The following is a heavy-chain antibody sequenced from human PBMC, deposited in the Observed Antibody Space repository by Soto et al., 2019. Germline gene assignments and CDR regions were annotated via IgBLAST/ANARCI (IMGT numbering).Heavy chain of an antibody. CDR3: ARDLTILTGYPLTHYGMDV. V-gene: IGHV1-2*04. Sequence: ASVKVSCKASGYTFTGYYMHWVRQAPGQGLEWMGWINPNSGGTNYAQKFQGWVTMTRDTSISTAYMELSRLRSDDTAVYYCARDLTILTGYPLTHYGMDVWGQGTPVTVSS. D-gene: IGHD3-9*01. CDR2: INPNSGGT. J-gene: IGHJ6*02. CDR1: GYTFTGYY.